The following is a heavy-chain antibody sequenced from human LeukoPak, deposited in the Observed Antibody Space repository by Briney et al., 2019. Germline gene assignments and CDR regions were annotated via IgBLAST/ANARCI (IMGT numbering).Heavy chain of an antibody. J-gene: IGHJ5*02. D-gene: IGHD3-10*01. V-gene: IGHV3-30*18. CDR1: GLTFSSYD. CDR2: ISYDGSNK. CDR3: VNSGFDP. Sequence: GGSLRLSCGASGLTFSSYDMHWVRQAPGKGLEWVAVISYDGSNKYYADSVKGRFTISRDNFKNTLSLQMNGLRVEDTALYYCVNSGFDPWGQGTLVTVSS.